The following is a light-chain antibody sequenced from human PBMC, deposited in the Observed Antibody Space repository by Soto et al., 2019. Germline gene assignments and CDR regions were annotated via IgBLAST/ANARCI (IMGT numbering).Light chain of an antibody. CDR2: DAS. Sequence: IRMSYSPSTLSATVGDSVTITCRASQSITIWLAWYQQKPGKSPKLLIYDASSLEGGVPSRFSGSGSGTEFTLTNIGLQPDDFATYYCQHYNSFSWTFGQGT. V-gene: IGKV1-5*01. CDR3: QHYNSFSWT. J-gene: IGKJ1*01. CDR1: QSITIW.